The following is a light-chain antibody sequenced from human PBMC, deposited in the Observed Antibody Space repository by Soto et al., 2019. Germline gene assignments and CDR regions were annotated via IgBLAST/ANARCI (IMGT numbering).Light chain of an antibody. J-gene: IGKJ1*01. CDR3: QQSYSSPWT. CDR2: AAS. CDR1: QNIRNY. Sequence: DIPMTPSPSSLSASVRDNVTITCRASQNIRNYLNWYQQKPGRAPKILIYAASSLQSGVPSRFSGGGSGTDFTLTITSLQPEDFATYYCQQSYSSPWTFGQGTKVDIK. V-gene: IGKV1-39*01.